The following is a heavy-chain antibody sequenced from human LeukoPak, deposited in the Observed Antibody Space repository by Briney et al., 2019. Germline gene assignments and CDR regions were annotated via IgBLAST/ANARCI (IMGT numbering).Heavy chain of an antibody. CDR2: INPNSGGT. CDR3: ARDYCSSTSCYFQH. CDR1: GYTFTGYF. D-gene: IGHD2-2*01. Sequence: GASVKVSCKALGYTFTGYFMPWVRQALGQGLEWLGWINPNSGGTNYAQKFQGRVTMTRDTSISTAYMELSRLRSDDTAVYYCARDYCSSTSCYFQHWGQGTLVTVSS. J-gene: IGHJ1*01. V-gene: IGHV1-2*02.